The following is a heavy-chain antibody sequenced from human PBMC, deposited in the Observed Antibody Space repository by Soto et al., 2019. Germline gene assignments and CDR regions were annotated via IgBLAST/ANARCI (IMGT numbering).Heavy chain of an antibody. V-gene: IGHV3-48*03. Sequence: EVQLVESGGGLVQPGGSLRLSCAASGFTFSSYEMNWVRQAPGKGLEWVSYISSSGSTIYYADSVKGRFTISRDNAKNSLYLKMNSLRAEDTAVYYCARSYYYDSSGYPEAFDIWGQGTMVTVSS. CDR3: ARSYYYDSSGYPEAFDI. CDR1: GFTFSSYE. D-gene: IGHD3-22*01. CDR2: ISSSGSTI. J-gene: IGHJ3*02.